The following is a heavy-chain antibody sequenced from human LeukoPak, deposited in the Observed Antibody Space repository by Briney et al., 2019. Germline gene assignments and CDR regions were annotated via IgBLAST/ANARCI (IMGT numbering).Heavy chain of an antibody. CDR1: VYTFTSYG. CDR3: ARDSRAGDPFDY. J-gene: IGHJ4*02. D-gene: IGHD3-10*01. Sequence: ASVKVSCKASVYTFTSYGISWVRQAPGQGLEWMGWISAYNGNTNYAQKLQGRVTMTTDTSTSTAYMELRSLRSDDTAVYYCARDSRAGDPFDYWGQGTLVTVSS. V-gene: IGHV1-18*01. CDR2: ISAYNGNT.